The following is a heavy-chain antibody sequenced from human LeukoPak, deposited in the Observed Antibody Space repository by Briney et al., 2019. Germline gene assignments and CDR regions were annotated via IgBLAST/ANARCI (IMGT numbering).Heavy chain of an antibody. D-gene: IGHD3-10*01. V-gene: IGHV3-30-3*01. CDR3: ARDRQARITMVRGGGFDI. CDR2: ISYDGSNK. CDR1: GFTFFSYA. Sequence: GGSLRLSCAASGFTFFSYAMHWVSQAPGKGREWVAVISYDGSNKYYADSAKGRFTISRDNSKNPLYLQMTSLRAEDTAVYYCARDRQARITMVRGGGFDIWGQGTMVTVSS. J-gene: IGHJ3*02.